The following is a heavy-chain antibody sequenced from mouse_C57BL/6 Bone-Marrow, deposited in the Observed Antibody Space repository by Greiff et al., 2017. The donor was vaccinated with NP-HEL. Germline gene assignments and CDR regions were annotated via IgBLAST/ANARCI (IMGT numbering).Heavy chain of an antibody. D-gene: IGHD3-3*01. Sequence: VQLLQSGAELVKPGASVKMSCKASGYTFTSYWITWVKQRPGQGLEWIGDIYPGGGSTNYNEQFKSKATLTVDTSSSTAYMQLSSLASEDSAVYYCARWGPFAYWGQGTLVTVSA. CDR1: GYTFTSYW. J-gene: IGHJ3*01. CDR2: IYPGGGST. V-gene: IGHV1-55*01. CDR3: ARWGPFAY.